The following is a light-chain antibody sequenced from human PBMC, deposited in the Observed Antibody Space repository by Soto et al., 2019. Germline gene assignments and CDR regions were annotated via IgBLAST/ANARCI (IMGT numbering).Light chain of an antibody. CDR3: QQSFTAPIT. CDR1: QSINNH. CDR2: GSS. Sequence: DIQMTQSPSSLSASVGDRVTVTCRTSQSINNHLNWYQQKPGEAHKLLIYGSSSLHYGVPSRFSGSGSGSAFTLTISSLQPEDSATYYCQQSFTAPITFGQGTRLEIK. J-gene: IGKJ5*01. V-gene: IGKV1-39*01.